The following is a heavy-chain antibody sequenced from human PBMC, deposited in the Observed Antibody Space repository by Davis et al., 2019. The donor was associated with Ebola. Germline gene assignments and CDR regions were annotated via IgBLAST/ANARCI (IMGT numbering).Heavy chain of an antibody. CDR3: AKDGLGSGSPRSYFDY. Sequence: PGGSLRLSCAASGFTFSSYGMHWVRQAPGKGLEWVAVISYDGSNKYYADSVKGRFTISRDNSKNTLYLQMNSLRAEDTAVYYCAKDGLGSGSPRSYFDYWGQGTLVTVSS. CDR1: GFTFSSYG. V-gene: IGHV3-30*18. CDR2: ISYDGSNK. J-gene: IGHJ4*02. D-gene: IGHD1-26*01.